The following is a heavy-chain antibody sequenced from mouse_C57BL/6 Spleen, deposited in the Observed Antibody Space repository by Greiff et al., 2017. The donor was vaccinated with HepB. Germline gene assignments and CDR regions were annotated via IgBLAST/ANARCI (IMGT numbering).Heavy chain of an antibody. CDR3: TTPCYDYDAGYAMDY. V-gene: IGHV14-1*01. D-gene: IGHD2-4*01. J-gene: IGHJ4*01. Sequence: VQLQQSGAELVRPGASVKLSCTASGFNIKDYYMHWVKQRPEQGLEWIGRIDPEDGDTEYAPKFQGKATMTADTSSNTAYLQLSSLTSEDTAVYYGTTPCYDYDAGYAMDYWGQGTSVTVSS. CDR2: IDPEDGDT. CDR1: GFNIKDYY.